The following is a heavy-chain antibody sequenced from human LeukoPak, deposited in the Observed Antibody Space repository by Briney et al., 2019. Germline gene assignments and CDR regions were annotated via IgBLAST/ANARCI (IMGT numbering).Heavy chain of an antibody. CDR1: GGTFSSYA. D-gene: IGHD3-10*01. V-gene: IGHV1-69*13. J-gene: IGHJ5*02. Sequence: SVKLSCKASGGTFSSYAISWVRQAPGQGLEWMGGIIPIFGTANYAQKFQGRVTITADESTSTAYMELSSLRSEDAAVYYCAREHYYGSGIPLLFDPWGQGNLVPVSS. CDR2: IIPIFGTA. CDR3: AREHYYGSGIPLLFDP.